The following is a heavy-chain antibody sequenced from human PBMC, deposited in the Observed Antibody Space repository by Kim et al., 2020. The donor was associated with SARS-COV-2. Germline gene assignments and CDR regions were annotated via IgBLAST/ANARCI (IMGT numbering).Heavy chain of an antibody. D-gene: IGHD3-9*01. CDR3: ARARSGRWDEVLTGAIGVSNWFDP. CDR1: GYTFTSYG. V-gene: IGHV1-18*01. J-gene: IGHJ5*02. CDR2: ISAYNGNT. Sequence: ASVKVSCKASGYTFTSYGISWVRQAPGQGLEWMGWISAYNGNTNYAQKLQGRVTMTTDTSTSTAYMELRSLRSDDTAVYYCARARSGRWDEVLTGAIGVSNWFDPWGQGTLVTVSS.